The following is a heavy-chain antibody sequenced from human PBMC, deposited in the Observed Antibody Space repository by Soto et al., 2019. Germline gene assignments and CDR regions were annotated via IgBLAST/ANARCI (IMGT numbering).Heavy chain of an antibody. J-gene: IGHJ4*02. Sequence: PGESLKISCAASGFTFSSYGMHWVRQAPGKGLEWVAVIWYDGSNKYYADSVKGRFTISRDNSKNTLYLQMNSLRAEDTAVYYCARGDKYSSSWYSGYYFDYWGQGTLVTVSS. CDR3: ARGDKYSSSWYSGYYFDY. CDR1: GFTFSSYG. CDR2: IWYDGSNK. V-gene: IGHV3-33*01. D-gene: IGHD6-13*01.